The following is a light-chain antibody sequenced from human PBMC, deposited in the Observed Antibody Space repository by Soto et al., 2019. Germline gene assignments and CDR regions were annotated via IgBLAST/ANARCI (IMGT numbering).Light chain of an antibody. J-gene: IGKJ4*01. CDR1: QSVSSN. V-gene: IGKV3-15*01. CDR2: GAS. CDR3: QQYSNWPLT. Sequence: EIVMTQSPATLSVSPGEGATLSCRASQSVSSNLAWYQQKPGQAPRLLILGASTRATGIPARFSGSGSGTECSLTISALQSEDFAIYYCQQYSNWPLTFGGGTKVGIK.